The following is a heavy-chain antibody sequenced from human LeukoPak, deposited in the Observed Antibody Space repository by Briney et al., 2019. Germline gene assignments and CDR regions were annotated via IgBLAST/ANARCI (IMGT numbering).Heavy chain of an antibody. Sequence: GGSLRLSCAASGYTFGSYWMYWVRQAPGKGLEWVAVIWYDGSNKYYADSVKGRFTISRDNSKNTLYLQMNSLRAEDTAVYYCARAVAGPGGDYWGQGTLVTVSS. D-gene: IGHD6-19*01. CDR1: GYTFGSYW. J-gene: IGHJ4*02. V-gene: IGHV3-33*07. CDR2: IWYDGSNK. CDR3: ARAVAGPGGDY.